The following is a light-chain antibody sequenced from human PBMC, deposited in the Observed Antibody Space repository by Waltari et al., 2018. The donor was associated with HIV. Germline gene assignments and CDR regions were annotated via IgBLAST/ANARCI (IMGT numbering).Light chain of an antibody. CDR2: EVS. J-gene: IGLJ2*01. V-gene: IGLV2-8*01. Sequence: QSALTQPPSESGSPGQSVTISCTGTSSAIGGSTYVSWYQQYPGKAPKLMIYEVSKRPSGVPDRFSGSKSANTASLTVSGLQAEDEADYYCSSYGGSANLLFGGGTKLTVL. CDR3: SSYGGSANLL. CDR1: SSAIGGSTY.